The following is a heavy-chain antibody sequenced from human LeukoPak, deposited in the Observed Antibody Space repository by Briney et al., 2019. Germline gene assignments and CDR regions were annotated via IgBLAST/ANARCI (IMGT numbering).Heavy chain of an antibody. CDR1: GVTFTNHW. CDR3: GRDARLGSGSVDY. CDR2: IRPDRRET. Sequence: GGSLRLSCAASGVTFTNHWMHWVRHAPGKGLLWVPRIRPDRRETSHKGSVKGRFTISRDNAKNTLYLPMNSLGDEDTAVYFCGRDARLGSGSVDYWGQGVLVTVSS. J-gene: IGHJ4*02. V-gene: IGHV3-74*01. D-gene: IGHD3-10*01.